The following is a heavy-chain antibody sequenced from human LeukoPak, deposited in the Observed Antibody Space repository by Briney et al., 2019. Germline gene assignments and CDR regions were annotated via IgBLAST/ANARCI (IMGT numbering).Heavy chain of an antibody. V-gene: IGHV3-23*01. Sequence: PGGSLRFSCAASGFTFSSYAMSWVRQAPGKGLEWVSAISGSGGSTYYADSVKGRFTISRDNSKNTLYLQMNSLRAEDTAVYYCAKDQTRNYYGSGSYDYWGQGTLVTVSS. CDR3: AKDQTRNYYGSGSYDY. D-gene: IGHD3-10*01. CDR1: GFTFSSYA. J-gene: IGHJ4*02. CDR2: ISGSGGST.